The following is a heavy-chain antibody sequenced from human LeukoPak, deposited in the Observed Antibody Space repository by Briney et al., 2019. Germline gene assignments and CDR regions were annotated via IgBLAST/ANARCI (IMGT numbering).Heavy chain of an antibody. CDR3: AGEGPRGIAAAGTFRDDNWFDP. CDR1: GYTFTGYY. V-gene: IGHV1-2*02. D-gene: IGHD6-13*01. J-gene: IGHJ5*02. Sequence: ASVKVSCKASGYTFTGYYMHWVRQAPGQGLEWMGWINPNSGGTNYAQKFQGRVTMTRDTSISTAYMELSRLRSDDTAVYYCAGEGPRGIAAAGTFRDDNWFDPWGQGTLVTVSS. CDR2: INPNSGGT.